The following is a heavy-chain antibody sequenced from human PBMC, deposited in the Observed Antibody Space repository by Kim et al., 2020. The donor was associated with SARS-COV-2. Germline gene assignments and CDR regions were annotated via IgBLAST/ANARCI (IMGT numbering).Heavy chain of an antibody. CDR3: ARVVQGLVDS. D-gene: IGHD3-10*01. CDR1: GFSFRLYG. J-gene: IGHJ4*02. V-gene: IGHV3-30*03. Sequence: GGSLRLSCAASGFSFRLYGVHWVRQAPGKGLEWVAFISYDGSKIHYADSLKGRFTISRDNSKTTLNLQMNGMRPEDTAVYYCARVVQGLVDSWGQVTPVLVSS. CDR2: ISYDGSKI.